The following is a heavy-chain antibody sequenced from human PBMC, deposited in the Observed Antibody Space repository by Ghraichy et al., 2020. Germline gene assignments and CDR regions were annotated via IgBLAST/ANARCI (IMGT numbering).Heavy chain of an antibody. Sequence: GGPRLSCAASGFTFSSYGMTWVRQAPGKGLEWVSAISGSGGSTYYADSVKGRFTISRDNSKSTLYLQMNSLRADDTAVYYCAKDPRSHSDWGQGTLVTVSS. J-gene: IGHJ4*02. CDR1: GFTFSSYG. D-gene: IGHD3-10*01. V-gene: IGHV3-23*01. CDR3: AKDPRSHSD. CDR2: ISGSGGST.